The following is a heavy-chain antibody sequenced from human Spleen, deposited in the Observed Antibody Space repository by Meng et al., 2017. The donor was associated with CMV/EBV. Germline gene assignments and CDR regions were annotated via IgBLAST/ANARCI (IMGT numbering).Heavy chain of an antibody. CDR3: ARADGRVVIRSMNWFDP. J-gene: IGHJ5*02. CDR1: YTFPSYE. D-gene: IGHD3-3*01. CDR2: MNPNSGNT. Sequence: YTFPSYEINWVRQATGQGLEWMGWMNPNSGNTGYAQKFQGRVTITRNTSISTAYMELSSLRSEDTAVYYCARADGRVVIRSMNWFDPWGQGTLVTVSS. V-gene: IGHV1-8*03.